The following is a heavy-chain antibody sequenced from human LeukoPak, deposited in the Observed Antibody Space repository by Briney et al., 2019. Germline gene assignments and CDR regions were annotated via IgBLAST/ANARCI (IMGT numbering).Heavy chain of an antibody. V-gene: IGHV1-2*02. J-gene: IGHJ4*02. Sequence: ASVKVSCKASGYTFTGYYMHWVRQAPGQGLEWMGWINPNSGGTNYAQKFQGRVTMTRDTSISTAYMELSRLRSDDTAVYYCARGPRYCRGGSCSWFDYWGQGTLVTVSS. CDR1: GYTFTGYY. D-gene: IGHD2-15*01. CDR3: ARGPRYCRGGSCSWFDY. CDR2: INPNSGGT.